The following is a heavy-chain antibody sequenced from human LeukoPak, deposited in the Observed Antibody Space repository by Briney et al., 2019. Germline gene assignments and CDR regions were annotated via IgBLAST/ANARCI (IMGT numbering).Heavy chain of an antibody. CDR1: GFTLSSSW. Sequence: GGSLRLSCVASGFTLSSSWLNWFRQAPGKGREWVANIKPDGSEKYYVDSVKGRFTISRDNAQNSLYLQMNNLRAEDAAVYYCARDVYRSFDYWGQGTLVTVSS. V-gene: IGHV3-7*01. J-gene: IGHJ4*02. CDR3: ARDVYRSFDY. D-gene: IGHD5/OR15-5a*01. CDR2: IKPDGSEK.